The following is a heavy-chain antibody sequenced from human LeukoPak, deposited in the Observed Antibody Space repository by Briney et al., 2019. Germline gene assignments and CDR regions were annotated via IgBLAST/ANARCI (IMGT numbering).Heavy chain of an antibody. CDR1: GYSFTSYW. Sequence: GESLKISCKGSGYSFTSYWIGRVRQMPGKGLEWMGIIYPDDSDTRYSPSFQGQVTISADKSISTAYLQWSSLKASDTAMYYCARGKRGYCSGGSCHGSDYWGQGTLVTVSS. CDR3: ARGKRGYCSGGSCHGSDY. V-gene: IGHV5-51*01. CDR2: IYPDDSDT. J-gene: IGHJ4*02. D-gene: IGHD2-15*01.